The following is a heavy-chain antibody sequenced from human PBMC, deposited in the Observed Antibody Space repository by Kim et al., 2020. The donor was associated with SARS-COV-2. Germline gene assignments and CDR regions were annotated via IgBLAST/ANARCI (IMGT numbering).Heavy chain of an antibody. CDR2: FDPEDGET. Sequence: ASVKVSCQVSGYSLTELSIHWVRLAPGKGLEWMGGFDPEDGETIYAQKFQGRVIMTEDTSTDTAFMELSRLRSGDTAMYYCATGYRGNYFGGYYFDSWGQGTLVTVSS. CDR1: GYSLTELS. CDR3: ATGYRGNYFGGYYFDS. V-gene: IGHV1-24*01. J-gene: IGHJ4*02. D-gene: IGHD3-16*01.